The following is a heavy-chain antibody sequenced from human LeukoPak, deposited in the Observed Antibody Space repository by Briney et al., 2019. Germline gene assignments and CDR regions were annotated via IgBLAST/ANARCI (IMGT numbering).Heavy chain of an antibody. D-gene: IGHD2-2*01. V-gene: IGHV7-4-1*02. CDR3: TRQGPGYCGSTSCYGGDY. Sequence: ASVKVSCKASGYTFTSCAMNWVRQAPGQGLEWMGWINTNTGNPTYAQGFTGRFVFSLDTSVSTAYLQISSLKAEDTAVYYCTRQGPGYCGSTSCYGGDYWGQGTLVTVSS. J-gene: IGHJ4*02. CDR1: GYTFTSCA. CDR2: INTNTGNP.